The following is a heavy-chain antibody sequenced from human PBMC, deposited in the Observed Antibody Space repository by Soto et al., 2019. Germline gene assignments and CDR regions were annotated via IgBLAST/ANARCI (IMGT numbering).Heavy chain of an antibody. J-gene: IGHJ4*02. CDR2: ISGSGGST. V-gene: IGHV3-23*01. D-gene: IGHD7-27*01. Sequence: GGSLRLSCAASGFTFSSYAMSWVRQAPGKGLEWVSAISGSGGSTYYADSVKGRFTISRDNSKNTLYLQMNSLRAEDTAVYYCAKVFDLTGEFSTFDYWGQGTLVTVSS. CDR3: AKVFDLTGEFSTFDY. CDR1: GFTFSSYA.